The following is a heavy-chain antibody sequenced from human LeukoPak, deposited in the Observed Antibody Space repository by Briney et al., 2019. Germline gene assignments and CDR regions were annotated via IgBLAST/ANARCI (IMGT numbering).Heavy chain of an antibody. CDR1: DYSISSGYF. D-gene: IGHD4/OR15-4a*01. J-gene: IGHJ5*02. V-gene: IGHV4-38-2*02. CDR3: ARDLGLTISDNWFDP. Sequence: SETLSLTCTVSDYSISSGYFWPWIRQPPGKGLEWIGSIFHTGSSYYNPSLKSPVAISVDTSKNQFSLELSSVTAADTAVYYCARDLGLTISDNWFDPWGQGTLVTVSS. CDR2: IFHTGSS.